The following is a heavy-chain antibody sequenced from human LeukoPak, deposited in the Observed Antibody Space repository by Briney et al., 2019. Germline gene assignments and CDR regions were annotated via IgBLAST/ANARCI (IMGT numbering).Heavy chain of an antibody. D-gene: IGHD6-19*01. V-gene: IGHV3-33*01. CDR2: IWYDGSNK. J-gene: IGHJ6*02. Sequence: GGSLRLSCAASGFTFSSYGMHWVRQAPGKGLEWVAVIWYDGSNKYYGDSVKGRFTISRDNSKNTLYLQMNSLRAEDTAVYYCARFGAVAYYGMDVWGQGTTVTVSS. CDR1: GFTFSSYG. CDR3: ARFGAVAYYGMDV.